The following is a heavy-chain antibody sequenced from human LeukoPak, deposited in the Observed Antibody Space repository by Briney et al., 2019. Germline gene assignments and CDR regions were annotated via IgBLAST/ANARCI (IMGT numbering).Heavy chain of an antibody. V-gene: IGHV4-34*01. CDR2: INHSGST. CDR1: GGSFSGYY. Sequence: SETLSLTCAVYGGSFSGYYWSWIRQPPGKGLEWIGEINHSGSTNYNPSLKSRVTISVDTSKNQFSLKLSSVTAADTAVYYCARHRGSSGWYSRFFHYFDYWGQGTLVTVSS. J-gene: IGHJ4*02. CDR3: ARHRGSSGWYSRFFHYFDY. D-gene: IGHD6-19*01.